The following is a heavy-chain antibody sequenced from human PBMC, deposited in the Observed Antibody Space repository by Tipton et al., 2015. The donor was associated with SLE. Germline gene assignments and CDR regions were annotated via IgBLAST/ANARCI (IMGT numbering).Heavy chain of an antibody. CDR2: INHRGST. CDR3: ARDIAAAGGYNWFDP. CDR1: GGSISSGDYY. Sequence: TLSLTCTVSGGSISSGDYYWSWIRQPPGKGLEWIGEINHRGSTNYNPSLKSRVTISIDTSKNQFSLKLSSVTAADTAVYYCARDIAAAGGYNWFDPWGQGTLVTVSS. D-gene: IGHD6-13*01. V-gene: IGHV4-30-4*01. J-gene: IGHJ5*02.